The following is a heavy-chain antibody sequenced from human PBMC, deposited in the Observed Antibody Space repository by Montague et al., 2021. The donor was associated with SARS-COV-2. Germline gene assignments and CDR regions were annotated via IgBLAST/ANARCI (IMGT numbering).Heavy chain of an antibody. D-gene: IGHD6-13*01. CDR3: ARVGRQQLVRLSGMDV. Sequence: SETLSLTCTVSGGSISSSSYYWGWIRQPPGKGLEWIGSINYSGSTYYNPSLKSRVTISVDTSKNQFSLKLSFVTAADTAVYYCARVGRQQLVRLSGMDVWGQGTTVTVSS. CDR2: INYSGST. V-gene: IGHV4-39*07. J-gene: IGHJ6*02. CDR1: GGSISSSSYY.